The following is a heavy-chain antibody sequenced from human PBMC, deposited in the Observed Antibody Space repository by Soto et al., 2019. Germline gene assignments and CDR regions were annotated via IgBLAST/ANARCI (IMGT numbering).Heavy chain of an antibody. CDR3: ARDLAQNWFDP. V-gene: IGHV4-31*03. CDR1: GGSISSGGYY. Sequence: KPSETLSLTCTVSGGSISSGGYYWSWIRQHPGKGLEWIGYIYYSGSTYYNPSLKSRVTISVDTSKNQFSLKLSSVTAAGTAVYYCARDLAQNWFDPWGQGTLVTVSS. CDR2: IYYSGST. J-gene: IGHJ5*02.